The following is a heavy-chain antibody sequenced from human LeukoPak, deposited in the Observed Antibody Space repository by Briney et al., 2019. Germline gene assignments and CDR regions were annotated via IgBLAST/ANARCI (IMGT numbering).Heavy chain of an antibody. CDR2: INSDGSST. D-gene: IGHD3-22*01. Sequence: PGGSLRLSCTGSGFTFRNYWMNWVRQAPGKGLEWIARINSDGSSTRYADSVRGRLTISRANDKNTLYLQMSSLRVEDTAVYFCARDSYYYDSSGYSGNGVDVWGQGTTVTVS. CDR3: ARDSYYYDSSGYSGNGVDV. J-gene: IGHJ6*02. V-gene: IGHV3-74*01. CDR1: GFTFRNYW.